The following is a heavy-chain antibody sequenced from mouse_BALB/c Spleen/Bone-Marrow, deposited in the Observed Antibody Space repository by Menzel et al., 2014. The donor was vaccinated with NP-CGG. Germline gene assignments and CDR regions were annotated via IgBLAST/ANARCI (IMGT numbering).Heavy chain of an antibody. Sequence: DVQLVESGGGLVQPGGSLILSCAPSGFTFTDYYMNWVRQPPGKALEWLGFIRNKANGYTTEFSASVKGRFTISRDNSQSILYLQMNTLRAEDSATYYCARDIGGITLDYWGQGTTLTVSS. V-gene: IGHV7-3*02. CDR2: IRNKANGYTT. J-gene: IGHJ2*01. D-gene: IGHD1-1*01. CDR1: GFTFTDYY. CDR3: ARDIGGITLDY.